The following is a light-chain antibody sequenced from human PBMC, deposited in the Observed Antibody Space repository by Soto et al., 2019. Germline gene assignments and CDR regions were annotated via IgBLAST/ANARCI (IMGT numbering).Light chain of an antibody. CDR1: SSDVGGYNY. CDR3: SSYAGSNFYV. CDR2: EVS. V-gene: IGLV2-8*01. Sequence: QSVLTQPPSASGSPGQSVTISCTGTSSDVGGYNYVSWYQQRPGKAPKLMIYEVSKRPSGVPDRFSGSKSGNTASLTVSGLQAEDEADYYCSSYAGSNFYVFGTGTKVPVL. J-gene: IGLJ1*01.